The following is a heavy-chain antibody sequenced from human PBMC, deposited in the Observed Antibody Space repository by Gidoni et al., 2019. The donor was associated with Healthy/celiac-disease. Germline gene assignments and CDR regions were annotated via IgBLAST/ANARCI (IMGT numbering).Heavy chain of an antibody. V-gene: IGHV3-30-3*01. CDR1: GFTFSSYA. J-gene: IGHJ6*02. CDR3: ARVSCSGGSCYGMDV. CDR2: ISYDGSNK. Sequence: QVQLVESGGGVVQPGRSLRLSCPASGFTFSSYAMHWVRQAPGKGLEWVAVISYDGSNKYYADSVKGRFTISRDNSKNTLYLQMNSLRAEDTAVYYCARVSCSGGSCYGMDVWGQGTTVTVSS. D-gene: IGHD2-15*01.